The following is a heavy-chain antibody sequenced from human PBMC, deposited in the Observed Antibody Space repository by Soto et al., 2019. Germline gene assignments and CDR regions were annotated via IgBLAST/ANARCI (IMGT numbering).Heavy chain of an antibody. CDR1: GGSFSGYY. D-gene: IGHD3-3*01. CDR3: ARGSAVRGITIFGVVIIPAHFDY. V-gene: IGHV4-34*01. CDR2: INHSGST. Sequence: QVQLQQWGAGLLKPSETLSLTCAVYGGSFSGYYWSWIRQPPGKGLEWIGEINHSGSTNYNPSLKRRVTISVDTSKNQFSLKLSSVTAADTAVYYCARGSAVRGITIFGVVIIPAHFDYWGQGTLVTVSS. J-gene: IGHJ4*02.